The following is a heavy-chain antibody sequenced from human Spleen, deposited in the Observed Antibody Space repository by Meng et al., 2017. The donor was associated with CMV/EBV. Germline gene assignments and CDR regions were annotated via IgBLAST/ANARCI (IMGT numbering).Heavy chain of an antibody. V-gene: IGHV4-59*01. CDR2: IYYSGST. J-gene: IGHJ6*01. D-gene: IGHD6-6*01. CDR3: AREKFSSSSRYFYGMDV. Sequence: GSLRLSCTVSGDSISGYYWSWIRQPPGKGLEWIAYIYYSGSTNYNPSLKSRVTLSVDTSKNQLSLRLNSVTVADTAVYYCAREKFSSSSRYFYGMDVWGQGTAVTVSS. CDR1: GDSISGYY.